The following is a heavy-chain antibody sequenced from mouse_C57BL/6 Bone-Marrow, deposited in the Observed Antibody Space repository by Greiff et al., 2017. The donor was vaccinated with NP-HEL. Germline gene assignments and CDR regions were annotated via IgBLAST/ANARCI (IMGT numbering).Heavy chain of an antibody. CDR3: VRQDYSNYERGWFAY. CDR2: IRSKSNNYAT. V-gene: IGHV10-1*01. Sequence: DVMLVESGGGLVQPKGSLKLSCAASGFSFNTYAMNWVRQAPGKGLEWVARIRSKSNNYATYYADSVKDRFTISRDDSESMRYLQMNNLKTEDTAMYYCVRQDYSNYERGWFAYWGQGTLVTVSA. J-gene: IGHJ3*01. D-gene: IGHD2-5*01. CDR1: GFSFNTYA.